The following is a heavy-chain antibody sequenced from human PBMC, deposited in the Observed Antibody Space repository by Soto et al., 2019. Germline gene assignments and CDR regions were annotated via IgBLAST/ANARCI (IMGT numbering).Heavy chain of an antibody. Sequence: GGSLRLSCAASGFTFHNYWMGWVRQTPDKGLEWVANIKPDGSEKYYVDSVKGRFTISRDNAKNTVYLQMNSLRAEDTALYYCAKDLHQGLTIFDHWGQGALVTVPQ. V-gene: IGHV3-7*05. J-gene: IGHJ4*02. CDR3: AKDLHQGLTIFDH. D-gene: IGHD4-17*01. CDR2: IKPDGSEK. CDR1: GFTFHNYW.